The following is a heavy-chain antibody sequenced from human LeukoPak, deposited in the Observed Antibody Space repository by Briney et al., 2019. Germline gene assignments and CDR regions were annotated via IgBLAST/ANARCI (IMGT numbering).Heavy chain of an antibody. J-gene: IGHJ4*02. Sequence: SETLSLTCAVSGDSMRKWCWSWIRQPAGKGLEWIGRIFATGDTNYNPSLKSRVTISVDTSKNQFSLKLSSVTAADTAVYYCARASSSGYYYFDYWGQGTLVTVSS. CDR2: IFATGDT. CDR3: ARASSSGYYYFDY. D-gene: IGHD3-22*01. V-gene: IGHV4-4*07. CDR1: GDSMRKWC.